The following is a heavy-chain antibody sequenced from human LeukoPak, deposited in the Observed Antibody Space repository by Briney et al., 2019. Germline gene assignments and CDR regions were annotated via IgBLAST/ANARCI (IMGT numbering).Heavy chain of an antibody. CDR2: INPNSGGT. CDR1: GYTFNGYY. D-gene: IGHD2-15*01. CDR3: ARGYCSGGSCSNWFDP. Sequence: ASVKVSCKASGYTFNGYYMHWVRQAPGQGLEWMGWINPNSGGTNYAQKFQGRVTMTRDTSISTAYMELSRLRSDDTAVYYCARGYCSGGSCSNWFDPWGQGTLVTVSS. V-gene: IGHV1-2*02. J-gene: IGHJ5*02.